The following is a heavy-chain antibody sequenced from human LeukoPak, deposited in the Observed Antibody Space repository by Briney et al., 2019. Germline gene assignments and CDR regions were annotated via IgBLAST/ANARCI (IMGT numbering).Heavy chain of an antibody. CDR3: ARGFEYSSSSCWFDH. V-gene: IGHV1-69*04. CDR2: IIPILGIA. D-gene: IGHD6-6*01. J-gene: IGHJ5*02. CDR1: GGTFRRYA. Sequence: SAQCSCPASGGTFRRYAISWVRQAPGQGLEWMGRIIPILGIANYAQKIQERGTITADKSTSTAYMELSSLRSEDTAVYYCARGFEYSSSSCWFDHWGQGTLVTVSS.